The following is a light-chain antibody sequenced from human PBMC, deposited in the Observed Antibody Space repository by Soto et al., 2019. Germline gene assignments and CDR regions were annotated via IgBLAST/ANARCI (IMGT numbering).Light chain of an antibody. CDR1: QSVSGT. CDR3: QQYSSWPPTWT. V-gene: IGKV3-15*01. Sequence: EILMTQSPATLSVSPEERATLSCRTSQSVSGTLAWYQQTPGQPPRLLFYVASTRATGIPARFSGSGSGTEFTLTISSLQSEDFAVYYCQQYSSWPPTWTFGQGTKV. CDR2: VAS. J-gene: IGKJ1*01.